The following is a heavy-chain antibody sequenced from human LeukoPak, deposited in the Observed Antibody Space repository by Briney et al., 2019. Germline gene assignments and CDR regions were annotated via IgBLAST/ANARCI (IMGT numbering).Heavy chain of an antibody. CDR1: GFTFSSYG. J-gene: IGHJ4*02. CDR2: ISGSGGST. Sequence: GGTLRLSCAASGFTFSSYGMSWVRQAPGKGREWVSAISGSGGSTYYADSVKGRFTISRDNSKTSLYLQMNSLRTEDTALYYCAKPVSTAGYNQGFDYWGQGTLVTVSS. D-gene: IGHD5-24*01. V-gene: IGHV3-23*01. CDR3: AKPVSTAGYNQGFDY.